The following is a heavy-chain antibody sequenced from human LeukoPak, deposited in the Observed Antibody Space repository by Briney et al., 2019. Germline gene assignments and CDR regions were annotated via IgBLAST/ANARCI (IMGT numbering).Heavy chain of an antibody. CDR1: GGSFSGYY. D-gene: IGHD3-22*01. V-gene: IGHV4-34*01. J-gene: IGHJ4*02. Sequence: SETLSLTCAVYGGSFSGYYWSWVRQPPEKGLEWIGEINHSGSTNYNPSLKSRVTISVDTSKNQFSLELTSVTAADTAVYYCARRRYDASGYYPSRGRYFDYRGQGTLVTVSS. CDR3: ARRRYDASGYYPSRGRYFDY. CDR2: INHSGST.